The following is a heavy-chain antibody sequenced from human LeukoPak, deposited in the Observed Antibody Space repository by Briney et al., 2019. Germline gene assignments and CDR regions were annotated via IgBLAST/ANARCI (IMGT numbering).Heavy chain of an antibody. CDR2: ISSSGDNI. CDR1: GFIFEAYE. V-gene: IGHV3-48*03. J-gene: IGHJ4*02. Sequence: GGSLRLSCAASGFIFEAYEMNWVRQAPGKGLEWVSYISSSGDNIYYADSVKGRFTISRDNAKNSLYLQMNSLRAEDTARYYCAREWPYSSSWSSFDSWGQGIMVTVSS. D-gene: IGHD6-13*01. CDR3: AREWPYSSSWSSFDS.